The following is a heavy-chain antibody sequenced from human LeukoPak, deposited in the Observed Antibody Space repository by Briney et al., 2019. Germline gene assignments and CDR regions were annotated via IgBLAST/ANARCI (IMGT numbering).Heavy chain of an antibody. D-gene: IGHD3-22*01. CDR3: ARGASYYYDSSGD. CDR1: GGTFSSYA. Sequence: SVKVSCKASGGTFSSYAISWVRQAPGQGLEWMGGIIPIFGTANYAQKFQGRVTITTDESTSTAYMELSSLRSEDTAVYYCARGASYYYDSSGDWGQGTLVTVSS. J-gene: IGHJ4*02. CDR2: IIPIFGTA. V-gene: IGHV1-69*05.